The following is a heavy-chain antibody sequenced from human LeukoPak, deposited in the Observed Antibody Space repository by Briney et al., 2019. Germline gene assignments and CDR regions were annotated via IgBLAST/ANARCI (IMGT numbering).Heavy chain of an antibody. CDR2: IYHSGST. J-gene: IGHJ4*02. D-gene: IGHD3-16*02. Sequence: SETLSLTCTVSGYSISSGYYWGWIRQPPGKGLEWIGSIYHSGSTYYNPSLKSRVTISVDTSKNQFSLKLSSVTAADTAVYYCARDKGYYDYVWGSYRSAPFDYWGQGTLVTVSS. V-gene: IGHV4-38-2*02. CDR1: GYSISSGYY. CDR3: ARDKGYYDYVWGSYRSAPFDY.